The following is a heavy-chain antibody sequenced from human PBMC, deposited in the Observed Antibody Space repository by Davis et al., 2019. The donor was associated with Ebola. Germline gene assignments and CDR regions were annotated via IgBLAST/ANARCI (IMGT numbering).Heavy chain of an antibody. CDR2: IKQDGSDK. CDR3: ARGALLWFGELLYTESYGMDV. V-gene: IGHV3-7*01. CDR1: GFTFSSYW. J-gene: IGHJ6*02. D-gene: IGHD3-10*01. Sequence: GESLKISCAGSGFTFSSYWMSWVRQAPGKGLEWVANIKQDGSDKYYVDSVKGRFTISRDDAKNSLYLQMNRLRAEDTAVYYCARGALLWFGELLYTESYGMDVWGQGTTVTVSS.